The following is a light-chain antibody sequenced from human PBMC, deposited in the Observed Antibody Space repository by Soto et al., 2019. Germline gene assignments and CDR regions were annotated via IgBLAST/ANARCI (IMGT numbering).Light chain of an antibody. CDR2: EVS. V-gene: IGLV2-8*01. J-gene: IGLJ2*01. CDR3: TSYAGSNIPVV. Sequence: QSALTQPPSASGSPGQSVTISCTGTSSDVGGYNFVSWYQQHPGKAPKLMIYEVSKRPSGVPDRFSGSKSGNTASLTVSGLQADDDADYYCTSYAGSNIPVVFGGGTKVTVL. CDR1: SSDVGGYNF.